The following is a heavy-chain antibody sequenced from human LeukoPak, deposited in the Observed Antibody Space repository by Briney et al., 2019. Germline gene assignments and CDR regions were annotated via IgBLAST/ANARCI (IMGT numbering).Heavy chain of an antibody. CDR1: GFTLSTYS. CDR3: ARVGNYGSGFDI. V-gene: IGHV3-64*01. Sequence: GGSLRLSCAASGFTLSTYSMHWVRQAPGKGLEFVSAIGYNGGDTYYANSVKGRFTITRDISKNTLYLQMGSLRAEDMAVYYCARVGNYGSGFDIWGQGTMVTVSS. D-gene: IGHD1-7*01. J-gene: IGHJ3*02. CDR2: IGYNGGDT.